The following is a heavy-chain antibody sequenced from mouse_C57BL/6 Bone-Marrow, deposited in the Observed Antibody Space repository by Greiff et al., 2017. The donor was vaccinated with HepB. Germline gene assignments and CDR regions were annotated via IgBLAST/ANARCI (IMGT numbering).Heavy chain of an antibody. CDR1: GYTFTNYW. V-gene: IGHV1-63*01. CDR2: IYPGGGYT. Sequence: QVQLQQSGAELVRPGTSVKMSCKASGYTFTNYWIGWAKQRPGHGLEWIGDIYPGGGYTNYNEKFKGNATLTADKSSSTAYMQFSSLTSEDSAIYYCARWGSSSSYYYAMDYWGQGTSVTVSS. J-gene: IGHJ4*01. CDR3: ARWGSSSSYYYAMDY. D-gene: IGHD1-1*01.